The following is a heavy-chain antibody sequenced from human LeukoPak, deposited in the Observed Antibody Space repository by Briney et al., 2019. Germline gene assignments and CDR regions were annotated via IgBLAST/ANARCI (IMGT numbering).Heavy chain of an antibody. CDR3: ARAEGLLWFGELNYFDY. CDR1: GGSISSYY. CDR2: IYYSGST. D-gene: IGHD3-10*01. V-gene: IGHV4-59*01. J-gene: IGHJ4*02. Sequence: SETLSLTCTVSGGSISSYYWSWIRQPPGKGLEWIGYIYYSGSTNYNPSPKSRVTISVGTSKNQFSLKLSSVTAADTAVYYCARAEGLLWFGELNYFDYWGQGTLVTVSS.